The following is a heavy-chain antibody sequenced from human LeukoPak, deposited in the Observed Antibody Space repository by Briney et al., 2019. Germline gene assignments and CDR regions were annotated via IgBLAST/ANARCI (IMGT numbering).Heavy chain of an antibody. J-gene: IGHJ3*02. CDR1: GGSISSYY. D-gene: IGHD3-22*01. Sequence: SETLSLTCTVPGGSISSYYWSWIWQPPGKGLGWIGYIYYSGRTNYNPFLKSRVTISVDTSKNQFSPKLSAVTAADTAVYYCARWGYYDSSGYSSDAFDIWCQGTMVTVSS. CDR2: IYYSGRT. CDR3: ARWGYYDSSGYSSDAFDI. V-gene: IGHV4-59*01.